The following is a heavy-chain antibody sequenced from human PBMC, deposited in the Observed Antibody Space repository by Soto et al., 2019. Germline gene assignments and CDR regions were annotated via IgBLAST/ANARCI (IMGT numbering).Heavy chain of an antibody. CDR2: IYHNGRF. Sequence: SETLSLTCAVSGGSITSNWWSWVRQPPGKGLEWIGEIYHNGRFNYNPSLRSRLTISIDKSKNQLSLKLTSVTAADTAVHYCARDFFDSSDYTTNWFDPWGQGTLVTVSS. V-gene: IGHV4-4*02. CDR3: ARDFFDSSDYTTNWFDP. CDR1: GGSITSNW. J-gene: IGHJ5*02. D-gene: IGHD3-22*01.